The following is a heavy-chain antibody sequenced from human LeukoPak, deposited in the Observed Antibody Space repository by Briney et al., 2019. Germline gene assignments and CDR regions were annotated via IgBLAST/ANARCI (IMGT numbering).Heavy chain of an antibody. CDR3: ARARIELEPTPFDY. CDR1: GYTFTGYY. D-gene: IGHD1-1*01. J-gene: IGHJ4*02. Sequence: ASVKVSCKASGYTFTGYYMHWVRQGPGQGLEWRGGINPNSGGTNYAQKFQGRVTMTRDTSISTAYMELSRLRSDDTAVYYCARARIELEPTPFDYWGQGTLVTVSS. CDR2: INPNSGGT. V-gene: IGHV1-2*02.